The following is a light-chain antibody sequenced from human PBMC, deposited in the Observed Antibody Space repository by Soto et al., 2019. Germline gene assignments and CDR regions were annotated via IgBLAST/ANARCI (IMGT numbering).Light chain of an antibody. CDR1: QSVSSY. CDR3: QQRSNWPPT. Sequence: EIVLTQSPATLSLSPGERATLSCSASQSVSSYLAWYQQKPGQAPRLLIYDASNRATGIPARFSGSGSGTDFTLTSSSLEPEDFAVYYCQQRSNWPPTFGQGTKVDIK. CDR2: DAS. J-gene: IGKJ1*01. V-gene: IGKV3-11*01.